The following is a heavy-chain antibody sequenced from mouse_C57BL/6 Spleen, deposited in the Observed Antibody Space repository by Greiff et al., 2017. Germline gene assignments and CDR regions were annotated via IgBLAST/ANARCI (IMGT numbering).Heavy chain of an antibody. CDR3: ARKGVYYDYGGYFDV. CDR2: IDPSDSET. V-gene: IGHV1-52*01. D-gene: IGHD2-4*01. J-gene: IGHJ1*03. CDR1: GYTFTSYW. Sequence: QVQLQQPGAELVRPGSSVKLSCKASGYTFTSYWMHWVKQRPIQGLEWIGNIDPSDSETHYNQKFKDKATLTVDKSSSTAYMQLSSLTSEDSAVYYCARKGVYYDYGGYFDVWGTGTTVTVSS.